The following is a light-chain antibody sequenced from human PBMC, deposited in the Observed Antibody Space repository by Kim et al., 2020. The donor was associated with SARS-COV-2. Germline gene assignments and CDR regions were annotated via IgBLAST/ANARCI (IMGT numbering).Light chain of an antibody. CDR1: QTIDTW. Sequence: GDRVTITCRASQTIDTWLAWYQQKPGKAPKLLIYDASVLETGVPSRFSGSGSGTEFTLTISSLQPDDYASYYCQQYHDSLLTFGGGTKVDI. CDR3: QQYHDSLLT. J-gene: IGKJ4*01. V-gene: IGKV1-5*01. CDR2: DAS.